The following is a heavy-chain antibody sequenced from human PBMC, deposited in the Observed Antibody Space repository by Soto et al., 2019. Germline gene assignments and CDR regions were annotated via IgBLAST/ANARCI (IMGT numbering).Heavy chain of an antibody. CDR3: ARYPYTSYCSDGSCSYDAFDI. CDR1: GYSFTSYD. D-gene: IGHD2-15*01. J-gene: IGHJ3*02. V-gene: IGHV1-8*01. CDR2: MNPNSGNT. Sequence: ASVKVSCKASGYSFTSYDVNWVRQATGQGPEWMGWMNPNSGNTAFAEKFQDRVTMTRDTPISTAYMELSGLTSEDTAVYYCARYPYTSYCSDGSCSYDAFDIWGQGTVVTVSS.